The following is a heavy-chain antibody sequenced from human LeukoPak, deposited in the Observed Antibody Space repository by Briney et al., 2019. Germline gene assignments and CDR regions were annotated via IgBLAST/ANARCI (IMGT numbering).Heavy chain of an antibody. V-gene: IGHV3-21*01. CDR2: ISSSSSCI. D-gene: IGHD3-22*01. J-gene: IGHJ1*01. CDR1: GFTFSSYS. Sequence: PGGSLRLSCAASGFTFSSYSMNWVRQAPGKGLEWVSSISSSSSCIYYADSVKGRFTISRDNAKNSLYLQMNSLRAEDTAVYYCATYSSLNRREFQFWGQGTLLTVSS. CDR3: ATYSSLNRREFQF.